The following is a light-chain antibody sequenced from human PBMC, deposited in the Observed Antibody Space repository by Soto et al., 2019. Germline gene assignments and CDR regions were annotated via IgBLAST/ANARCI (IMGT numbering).Light chain of an antibody. Sequence: EMVMTQSPATLSVSPGERATLSCRASQSVSHKLAWYQQKPGQAPRLLIYDTSTRATGIPARFSGTGSGTEFTLTISSLQSEDFALYYCQQYNDWPLTFGQGTKVDI. J-gene: IGKJ1*01. CDR1: QSVSHK. CDR3: QQYNDWPLT. CDR2: DTS. V-gene: IGKV3-15*01.